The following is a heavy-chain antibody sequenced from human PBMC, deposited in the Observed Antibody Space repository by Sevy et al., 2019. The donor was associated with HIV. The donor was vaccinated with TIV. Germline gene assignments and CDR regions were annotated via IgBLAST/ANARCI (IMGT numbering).Heavy chain of an antibody. CDR3: ARQKVRSAYDYDTSGRQGKADFDS. Sequence: SETLSLTCTVSGGSIGSNSFYWGWIRQPPGKELEWIGTVSYSGSTYYNPSLRSRVTISVDASKKQFSLKLSSVTAADTAVYYCARQKVRSAYDYDTSGRQGKADFDSWGQGTLVTVSS. D-gene: IGHD3-22*01. CDR1: GGSIGSNSFY. V-gene: IGHV4-39*01. CDR2: VSYSGST. J-gene: IGHJ4*02.